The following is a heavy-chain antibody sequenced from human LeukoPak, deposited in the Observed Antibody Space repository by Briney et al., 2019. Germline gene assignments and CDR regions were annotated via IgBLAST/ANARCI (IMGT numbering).Heavy chain of an antibody. J-gene: IGHJ4*02. CDR3: ARLYSSGWPLEY. Sequence: SVKVSCKASGGTFSSYAISWVRQAPGQRLEWMGRIIPIFGTANYAQKFQGRVTITTDESTSTAYMELSSLRSEDTAVYYCARLYSSGWPLEYWGQGTLVTVSP. CDR1: GGTFSSYA. CDR2: IIPIFGTA. D-gene: IGHD6-19*01. V-gene: IGHV1-69*05.